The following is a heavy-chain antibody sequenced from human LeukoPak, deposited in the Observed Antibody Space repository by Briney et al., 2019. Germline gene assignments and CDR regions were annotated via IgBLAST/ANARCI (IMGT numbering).Heavy chain of an antibody. CDR2: ISGNHTYI. J-gene: IGHJ4*02. CDR3: ARDREWEVFDY. D-gene: IGHD1-26*01. V-gene: IGHV3-21*01. Sequence: GGSLRLSCAASEFTFSMYGMNWVRQAPGKGLEWVSSISGNHTYIAYADSVKGRFTISRDNAKNSLYLQMNSLRADDTAVYYCARDREWEVFDYWGQGTLVTVSS. CDR1: EFTFSMYG.